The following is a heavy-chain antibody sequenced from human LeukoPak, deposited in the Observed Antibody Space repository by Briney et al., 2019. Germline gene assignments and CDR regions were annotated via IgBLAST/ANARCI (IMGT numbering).Heavy chain of an antibody. CDR2: ISSRDTTT. D-gene: IGHD3-10*01. Sequence: GGSLRLSCAGEGFTLSTHGMSWVRQAPGKGLEWVSSISSRDTTTNYADSVKGRFTISRDGSKNTLYLHLNSLRAGDTAVYYCARAPPWFGDKHYGLDVWGQGTTVTVSS. V-gene: IGHV3-23*01. CDR3: ARAPPWFGDKHYGLDV. CDR1: GFTLSTHG. J-gene: IGHJ6*02.